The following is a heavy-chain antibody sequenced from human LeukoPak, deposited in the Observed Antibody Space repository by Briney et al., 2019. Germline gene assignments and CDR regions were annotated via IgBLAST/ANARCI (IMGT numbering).Heavy chain of an antibody. J-gene: IGHJ3*02. CDR1: GGSFSGYY. CDR2: INHSGST. CDR3: ARGVITMIVVVSSDAFDI. Sequence: PSETLSLTCAVYGGSFSGYYWSWIRQPPGKGLEWIGEINHSGSTNYNPSLKSRVTISVDTSKNQFSLKLSSVTAADTAVYYCARGVITMIVVVSSDAFDIWGQGTMVTVSS. V-gene: IGHV4-34*01. D-gene: IGHD3-22*01.